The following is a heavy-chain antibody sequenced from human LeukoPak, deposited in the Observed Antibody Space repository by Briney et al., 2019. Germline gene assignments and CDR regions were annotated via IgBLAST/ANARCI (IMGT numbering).Heavy chain of an antibody. Sequence: GGSLRLSCVASGFTFSNYGMHWVRQAPGKGLEWVTIISYHGSTKYYADSVEGRFTISRDNSKNTLYLQMNSLRAEDTAVYYCAKVVYCSSTSCYEGFDYWGQGTLVTVSS. J-gene: IGHJ4*02. CDR2: ISYHGSTK. D-gene: IGHD2-2*01. V-gene: IGHV3-30*18. CDR1: GFTFSNYG. CDR3: AKVVYCSSTSCYEGFDY.